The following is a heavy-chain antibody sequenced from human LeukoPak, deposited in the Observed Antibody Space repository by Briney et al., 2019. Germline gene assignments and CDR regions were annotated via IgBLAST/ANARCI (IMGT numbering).Heavy chain of an antibody. V-gene: IGHV4-59*08. D-gene: IGHD6-13*01. CDR2: IYYSGST. J-gene: IGHJ5*02. CDR3: ARRLLRSSWYWFDP. CDR1: GGSTSSYY. Sequence: SSETLSLTCTASGGSTSSYYWSWLRQPPGKGLEWIGYIYYSGSTNYNPSLKSRVTTSVDTSKNQFSLKLSSVTAADTAVYYCARRLLRSSWYWFDPWGQGTLVTVSS.